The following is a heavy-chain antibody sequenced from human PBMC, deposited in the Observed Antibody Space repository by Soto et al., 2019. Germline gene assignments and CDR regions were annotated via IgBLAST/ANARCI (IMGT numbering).Heavy chain of an antibody. J-gene: IGHJ4*02. CDR2: ISYDGSNK. D-gene: IGHD3-22*01. CDR1: GFAFSSYG. V-gene: IGHV3-30*18. CDR3: AKDAHSSGYYHFDY. Sequence: PGGSLRLSCAASGFAFSSYGMHWVRQAPGKGLEWVAVISYDGSNKYYADSVKGRFTISRDNSKNTLYLQMKRLRAEDTVLYYCAKDAHSSGYYHFDYCGQGT.